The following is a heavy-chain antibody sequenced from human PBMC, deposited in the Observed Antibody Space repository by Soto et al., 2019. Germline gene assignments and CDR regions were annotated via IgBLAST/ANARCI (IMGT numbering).Heavy chain of an antibody. J-gene: IGHJ4*02. Sequence: QVQQVESGGGVVQPGKSLRLSCAASGFTFSYYGLHWVRHAPGKGLEWVAGISYDGSNRYYGDSVKGRFSISRDNPNNTLYLQMNSLRDEDTAVYYCAKGGRIPTSSVDYWGQGTLVTVSS. V-gene: IGHV3-30*18. CDR1: GFTFSYYG. CDR3: AKGGRIPTSSVDY. D-gene: IGHD2-2*01. CDR2: ISYDGSNR.